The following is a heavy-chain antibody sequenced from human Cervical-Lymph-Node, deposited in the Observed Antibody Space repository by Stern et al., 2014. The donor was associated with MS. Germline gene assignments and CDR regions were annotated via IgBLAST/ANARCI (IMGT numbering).Heavy chain of an antibody. D-gene: IGHD3-10*01. CDR1: GFTFSSYA. V-gene: IGHV3-30*01. Sequence: VQLVESGGGVVQPGRSLRLSCAASGFTFSSYAMHWVRQAPGKGLEWVAVISYDGSNKYYADSVKGRFTISRDNSKNTLYLQMNSLRAEDTAVYYCARVGRGYYYYYGMDVWGQGTTVTVSS. CDR2: ISYDGSNK. CDR3: ARVGRGYYYYYGMDV. J-gene: IGHJ6*02.